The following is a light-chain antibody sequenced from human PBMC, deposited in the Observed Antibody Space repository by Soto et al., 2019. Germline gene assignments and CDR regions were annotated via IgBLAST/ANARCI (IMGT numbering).Light chain of an antibody. Sequence: EIVLPQSPGTLSLSPGERATLSCMASQSVSSSYLAWYQQKPGQAPRLLIYGASSRATGIPDRFSGSGSGTDFTLTISRLEPEDFAVYYCQQYGSSPPWTFGQGTKVDNK. CDR3: QQYGSSPPWT. J-gene: IGKJ1*01. CDR1: QSVSSSY. CDR2: GAS. V-gene: IGKV3-20*01.